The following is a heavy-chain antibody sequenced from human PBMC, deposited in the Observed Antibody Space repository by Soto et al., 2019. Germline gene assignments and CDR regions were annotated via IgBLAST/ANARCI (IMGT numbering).Heavy chain of an antibody. D-gene: IGHD2-2*01. Sequence: QPGGSLRLSCAASGFTFSSYWMHWVRQAPGKGLVWVSRINSDGSSTSYADSVKGRFTISRDNAKNTLYLQMNSLRAEDTAVYYCARDPGYCSSTSCSYYYGMDVWGQGTTVTVSS. CDR1: GFTFSSYW. CDR3: ARDPGYCSSTSCSYYYGMDV. J-gene: IGHJ6*02. CDR2: INSDGSST. V-gene: IGHV3-74*01.